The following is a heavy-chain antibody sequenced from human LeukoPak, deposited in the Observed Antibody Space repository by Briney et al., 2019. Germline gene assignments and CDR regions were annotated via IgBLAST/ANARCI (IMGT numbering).Heavy chain of an antibody. V-gene: IGHV3-23*01. Sequence: TGGSLRFSCAASGFTFSSYAMSWVRQAPGKGLEWVSAISGSGGSTYYADSVKGRFTISRDNSKNTLYLQMNSLRAEDTAVYYCAKVGVVVPAAISWFDPWGQGTLVTVSS. J-gene: IGHJ5*02. CDR2: ISGSGGST. CDR1: GFTFSSYA. D-gene: IGHD2-2*01. CDR3: AKVGVVVPAAISWFDP.